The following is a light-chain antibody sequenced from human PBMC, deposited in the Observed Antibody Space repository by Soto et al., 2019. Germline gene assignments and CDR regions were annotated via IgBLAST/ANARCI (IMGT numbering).Light chain of an antibody. CDR2: GAS. CDR1: HSVSIH. J-gene: IGKJ4*01. Sequence: EMVFTQSPGTLSLSPGERAALCCRASHSVSIHLASYQQRPGQAPRLLIYGASCRATGIPDRFSGSGSGTDFSLTISRLEPEAFALYYCQQYGNSPPLTFGGETKVDVK. CDR3: QQYGNSPPLT. V-gene: IGKV3-20*01.